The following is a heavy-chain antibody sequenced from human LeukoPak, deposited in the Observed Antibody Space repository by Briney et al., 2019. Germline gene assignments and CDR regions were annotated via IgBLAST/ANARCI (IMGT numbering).Heavy chain of an antibody. Sequence: ASVKVSCKASGYTFTSYFIHWVRQAPGQGLEWMGIINPSGGSTSYAQKFQGRVTMTRDTSTSTVYMELSSLRSEDTAVYYCASTPGIAVAEPFDYWGQGTLVTVSS. CDR3: ASTPGIAVAEPFDY. V-gene: IGHV1-46*01. J-gene: IGHJ4*02. D-gene: IGHD6-19*01. CDR1: GYTFTSYF. CDR2: INPSGGST.